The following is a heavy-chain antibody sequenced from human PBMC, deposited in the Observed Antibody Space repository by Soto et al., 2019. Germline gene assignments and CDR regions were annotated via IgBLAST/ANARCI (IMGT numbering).Heavy chain of an antibody. J-gene: IGHJ4*02. CDR2: ISGSGGST. CDR1: GFTFSSYA. V-gene: IGHV3-23*01. CDR3: AKTKPDYYDSSGYPSDDCYYFDY. D-gene: IGHD3-22*01. Sequence: PGGSLRLSCAASGFTFSSYAVSWVRQAPGKGLEWVSAISGSGGSTYYADSVKGRFTISRDNSKNTLYLQMNSLRAEDTAVYYCAKTKPDYYDSSGYPSDDCYYFDYWGQGTLVTVSS.